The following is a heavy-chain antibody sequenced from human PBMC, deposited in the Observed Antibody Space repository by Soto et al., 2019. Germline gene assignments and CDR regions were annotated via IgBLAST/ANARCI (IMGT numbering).Heavy chain of an antibody. Sequence: QVQLVQSGAEVKKPGASVKVSCKASGYTFTSYGISWVRQAPGQGLEWMGWISAYNGNTNYAQKLQGRVTMTTDTSTSTAYMELRSLRSDDTAVYYCARDPRRTVVVVAASRFWFDPWGQGTLVTVSS. J-gene: IGHJ5*02. CDR3: ARDPRRTVVVVAASRFWFDP. CDR2: ISAYNGNT. CDR1: GYTFTSYG. V-gene: IGHV1-18*01. D-gene: IGHD2-15*01.